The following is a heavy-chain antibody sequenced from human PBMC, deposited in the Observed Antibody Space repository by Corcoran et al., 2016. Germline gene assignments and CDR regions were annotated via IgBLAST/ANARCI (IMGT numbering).Heavy chain of an antibody. CDR1: GFTFSSYG. V-gene: IGHV3-33*01. Sequence: QVQLVESGGGVVQPGRSLRLSCAASGFTFSSYGMHWVRQAPGKGLEWVAVIWYDGSNKYYADSVKGRFTISRDNSKNTLYLQMNSLRAEDTAVYYCARDYYYGSGKSYPYYYGMDVWGQGTTVTVSS. CDR2: IWYDGSNK. J-gene: IGHJ6*02. CDR3: ARDYYYGSGKSYPYYYGMDV. D-gene: IGHD3-10*01.